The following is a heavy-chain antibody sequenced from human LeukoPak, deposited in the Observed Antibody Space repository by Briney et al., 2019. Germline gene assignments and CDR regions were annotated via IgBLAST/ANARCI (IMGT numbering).Heavy chain of an antibody. V-gene: IGHV3-21*01. J-gene: IGHJ4*02. CDR3: ASIAVADDFDY. CDR1: GFTFSSYS. Sequence: GGSLRLSCAASGFTFSSYSMNWVRQAPGKGLEWVSSISSSSSYIYYADSVKGRFTISRDKAKNSLYLQMNSLRAEDTAVYYCASIAVADDFDYWGQGTLVTVSS. D-gene: IGHD6-19*01. CDR2: ISSSSSYI.